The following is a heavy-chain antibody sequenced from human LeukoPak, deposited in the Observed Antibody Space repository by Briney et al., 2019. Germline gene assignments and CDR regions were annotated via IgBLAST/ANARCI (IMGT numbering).Heavy chain of an antibody. CDR2: INAGNGNT. V-gene: IGHV1-3*01. CDR1: GYTFNSYA. Sequence: ASVKVSCKASGYTFNSYAMHWVRQARGQRLEWMGWINAGNGNTKYSQKFQGRVTMTRDTSTSTVYMELSSLRSEDTAVYYCARDALGYSSSWCFDYWGQGTLVTVSS. CDR3: ARDALGYSSSWCFDY. D-gene: IGHD6-13*01. J-gene: IGHJ4*02.